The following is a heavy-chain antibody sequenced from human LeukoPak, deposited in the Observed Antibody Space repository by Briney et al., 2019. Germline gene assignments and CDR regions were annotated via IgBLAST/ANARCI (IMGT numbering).Heavy chain of an antibody. CDR3: AKDYYPHRYFDY. Sequence: GGSLRLSCAASGFTFDDYGMSWVRQAPGKGLEWVSAISGSGGSTYYADSVKGRFTISRDNSKNTLYLQMNSLRAEDTAVYYCAKDYYPHRYFDYWGQGTLVTVSS. J-gene: IGHJ4*02. D-gene: IGHD3-10*01. V-gene: IGHV3-23*01. CDR1: GFTFDDYG. CDR2: ISGSGGST.